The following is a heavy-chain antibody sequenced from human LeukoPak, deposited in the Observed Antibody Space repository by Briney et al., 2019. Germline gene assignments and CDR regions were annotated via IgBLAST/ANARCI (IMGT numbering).Heavy chain of an antibody. D-gene: IGHD2-21*02. CDR2: IYPGDYET. CDR1: GYSFSNYW. V-gene: IGHV5-51*01. CDR3: AIPPGYCGNDCSFDH. Sequence: GESLKISCEGSGYSFSNYWIGWVRQMPGKGLEWMGIIYPGDYETRYSPSFQGLVTISDDKSISTAYLQWSSLKASDTAMYYCAIPPGYCGNDCSFDHWGQGTLVTVSS. J-gene: IGHJ4*02.